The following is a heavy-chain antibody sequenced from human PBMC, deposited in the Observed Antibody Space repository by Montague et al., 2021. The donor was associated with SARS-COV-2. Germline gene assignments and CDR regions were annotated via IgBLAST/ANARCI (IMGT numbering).Heavy chain of an antibody. V-gene: IGHV4-34*01. CDR3: ARGQDGVNLLLVVHGFYYYMDV. D-gene: IGHD3-22*01. CDR1: GGSFSGFY. Sequence: SETLSLTCAVSGGSFSGFYWNWVRQPPGEGLEWIGEINHSGSINYSPSLKSRVTILVDTSKNQFSLKLTSVTAADTAVYYCARGQDGVNLLLVVHGFYYYMDVWGRGTTVTVSS. CDR2: INHSGSI. J-gene: IGHJ6*03.